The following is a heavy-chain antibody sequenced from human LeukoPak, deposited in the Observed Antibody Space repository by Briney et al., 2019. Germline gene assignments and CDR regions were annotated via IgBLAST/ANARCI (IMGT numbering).Heavy chain of an antibody. CDR2: ISGSGGST. D-gene: IGHD3-10*01. Sequence: GGSLRLSCAASGFTFSSYAMSWVRQAPGKGLEWVSAISGSGGSTYYADSVKGRFTISRDNSKNTLYLQMNSLRAEDTAVYYCAKSEASYYYGSGSYYKRGGYYYYYYGMDVWGQGTTVTVSS. CDR3: AKSEASYYYGSGSYYKRGGYYYYYYGMDV. CDR1: GFTFSSYA. V-gene: IGHV3-23*01. J-gene: IGHJ6*02.